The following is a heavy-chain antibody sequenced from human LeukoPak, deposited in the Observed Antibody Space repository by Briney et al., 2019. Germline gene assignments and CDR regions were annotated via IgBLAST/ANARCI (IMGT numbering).Heavy chain of an antibody. CDR3: AKDLLRIYWRTFDS. V-gene: IGHV3-23*01. D-gene: IGHD3-10*01. CDR1: GFDFSSHA. J-gene: IGHJ4*02. CDR2: FNDTGFST. Sequence: GGSLRLSCVASGFDFSSHAMTWVRQAPGKGLEWVSSFNDTGFSTYYADSVKGRFTISRDNSKNTLYFQMTNLRAEDTAVYFCAKDLLRIYWRTFDSWGQGALVIVSS.